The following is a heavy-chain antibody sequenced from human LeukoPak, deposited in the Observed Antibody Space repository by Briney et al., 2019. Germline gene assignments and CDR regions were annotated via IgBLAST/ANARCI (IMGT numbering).Heavy chain of an antibody. CDR2: FNHSGST. J-gene: IGHJ5*02. V-gene: IGHV4-34*01. CDR1: GGSFSGYY. Sequence: PSETLSLTCAVYGGSFSGYYWSWIRQPPGKGLEWIVEFNHSGSTNYNPSLKSRVTISVDTAKNQFSLKLSSVTAADTAVYYCARGRPVLLWFGEPSNWFDPWGQGTLVTVSS. D-gene: IGHD3-10*01. CDR3: ARGRPVLLWFGEPSNWFDP.